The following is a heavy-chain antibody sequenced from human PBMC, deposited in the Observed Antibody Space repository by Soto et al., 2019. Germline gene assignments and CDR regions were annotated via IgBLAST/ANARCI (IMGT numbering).Heavy chain of an antibody. CDR3: AKCDGDYRYYYYGMDV. J-gene: IGHJ6*02. V-gene: IGHV3-23*01. Sequence: EVQLLESGGGLVQPGGSLRLSCAASGFTFSIYAMSWVRQAPGKGLEWVASISGRGGSTYSADSVKGRFTISRDNSKIPLYLQMNGLRAEDTAVYYCAKCDGDYRYYYYGMDVWGQGTTVTVSS. CDR1: GFTFSIYA. D-gene: IGHD4-17*01. CDR2: ISGRGGST.